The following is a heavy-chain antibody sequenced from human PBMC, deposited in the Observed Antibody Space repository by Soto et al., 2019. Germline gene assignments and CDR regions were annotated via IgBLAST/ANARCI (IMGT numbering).Heavy chain of an antibody. V-gene: IGHV1-18*01. J-gene: IGHJ4*02. CDR3: ARGGGGFEDS. CDR1: GYTFTNYG. Sequence: QVQLVQSGPEVKKPGASVKVSCKTSGYTFTNYGVSWVRQAPGQGLEWMGWISGYNGNTNYAQNHQGRVTMTTDTYTTTAYMELRSLTSDDAAVYYGARGGGGFEDSWGQGTLVTVSS. CDR2: ISGYNGNT. D-gene: IGHD3-16*01.